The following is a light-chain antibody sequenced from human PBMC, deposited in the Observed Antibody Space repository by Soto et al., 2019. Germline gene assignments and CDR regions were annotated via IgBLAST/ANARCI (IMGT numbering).Light chain of an antibody. CDR3: QQYYSYPRT. CDR1: QGISSY. V-gene: IGKV1-8*01. Sequence: IRMTHSASSLSASTGDIVTITCRASQGISSYLAWYQQKPGKAPKLLIYAASTLQSGVPSRFSGSGSGTDFTLTISCLQSEDFATYYCQQYYSYPRTFGQGTKVDIK. CDR2: AAS. J-gene: IGKJ1*01.